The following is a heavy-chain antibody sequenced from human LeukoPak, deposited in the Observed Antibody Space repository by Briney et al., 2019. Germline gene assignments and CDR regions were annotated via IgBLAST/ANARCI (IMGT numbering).Heavy chain of an antibody. Sequence: ASVKVSCKASGYTFTGYYMHWVRQAPGQGLEWMGWINPNSGGTNYAQKFQGRVTMTRDKSISTAYMELSRLRFDDTAVYYCARDRYGVRSGSCDYWGQGTLVTVSS. CDR3: ARDRYGVRSGSCDY. V-gene: IGHV1-2*02. D-gene: IGHD1-26*01. CDR2: INPNSGGT. CDR1: GYTFTGYY. J-gene: IGHJ4*02.